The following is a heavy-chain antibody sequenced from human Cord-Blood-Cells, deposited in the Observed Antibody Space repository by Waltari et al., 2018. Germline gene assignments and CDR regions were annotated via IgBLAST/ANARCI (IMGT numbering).Heavy chain of an antibody. V-gene: IGHV4-34*01. J-gene: IGHJ3*02. D-gene: IGHD5-12*01. Sequence: QVQLQQWGAGLLKPSETLSLTCAVYGGSFSGYYWSWIRQPPGKGLEWIGEINHSGSTNYTPSLKSRVTISVDTSKNQFSLKLSSVTAADTAVYYCARLPPYSGYEDAFDIWGQGTMVTVSS. CDR1: GGSFSGYY. CDR2: INHSGST. CDR3: ARLPPYSGYEDAFDI.